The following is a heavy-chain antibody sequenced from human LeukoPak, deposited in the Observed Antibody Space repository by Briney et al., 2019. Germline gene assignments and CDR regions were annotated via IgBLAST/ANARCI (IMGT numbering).Heavy chain of an antibody. D-gene: IGHD6-19*01. V-gene: IGHV3-23*01. Sequence: PVGSLRLSCAASGFTFTSYAMSLVRQAPGKGLEWVSTSSSSGGSTYYADYVRGRFTITRDNSKNTLYLQMNSLRAEDTAVYYCAKDEQWLATFDYWGQGTLVTVSS. CDR3: AKDEQWLATFDY. CDR1: GFTFTSYA. CDR2: SSSSGGST. J-gene: IGHJ4*02.